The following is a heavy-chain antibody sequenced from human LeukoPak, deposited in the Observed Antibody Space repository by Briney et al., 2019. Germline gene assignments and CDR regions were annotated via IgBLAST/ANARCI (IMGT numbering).Heavy chain of an antibody. J-gene: IGHJ4*02. CDR3: SSAYYYAIDN. D-gene: IGHD3-10*01. Sequence: SETLSLTCTVSRDSISSYYWSWIRQPPGKGLEWIGFFHYSGSTNSNPSLKSRVTMSVDTSKNQVSLRLTSVTAADTAVYYCSSAYYYAIDNWGQGTLVTVSS. CDR2: FHYSGST. CDR1: RDSISSYY. V-gene: IGHV4-59*08.